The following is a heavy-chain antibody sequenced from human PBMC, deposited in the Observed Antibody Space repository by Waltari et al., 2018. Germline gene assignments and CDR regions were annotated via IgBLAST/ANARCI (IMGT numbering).Heavy chain of an antibody. V-gene: IGHV4-59*11. CDR1: GGSISSHY. CDR2: IYYSGST. Sequence: QVQLQESGPGLVKPSETLSLTCTVSGGSISSHYWSCIRQPPGKGLEWIGYIYYSGSTNYNPSLMSRVTISVDTSNNQFSLKLSSVTAADTAVYYCARALGGSGSYPYDYWGQGTLVTVSS. CDR3: ARALGGSGSYPYDY. J-gene: IGHJ4*02. D-gene: IGHD3-10*01.